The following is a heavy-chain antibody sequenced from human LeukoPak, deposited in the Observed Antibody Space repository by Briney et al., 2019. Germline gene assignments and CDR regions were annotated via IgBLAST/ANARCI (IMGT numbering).Heavy chain of an antibody. D-gene: IGHD6-13*01. Sequence: PEASLKVSCKASGYTFTGYYMHWVRQTPGQGLEWMGRINPNSGGTNYAQKFQGRVTMTRDTSISTAYMELSRLRSDDTAVYYCARVIAQQLVPFDYWGQGTLVTVSS. V-gene: IGHV1-2*06. CDR1: GYTFTGYY. J-gene: IGHJ4*02. CDR3: ARVIAQQLVPFDY. CDR2: INPNSGGT.